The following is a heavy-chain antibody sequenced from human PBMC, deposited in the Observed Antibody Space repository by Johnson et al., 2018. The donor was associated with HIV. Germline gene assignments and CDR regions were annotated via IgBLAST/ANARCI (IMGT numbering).Heavy chain of an antibody. V-gene: IGHV3-30-3*01. J-gene: IGHJ3*02. CDR3: ANYYDSSGYLNPDAFDI. CDR1: GFTFSSYA. D-gene: IGHD3-22*01. CDR2: ISYDGSNK. Sequence: QVQLVESGGGVVQPGRSLRLSCAASGFTFSSYAMHWVRQAPGKGLEWVAVISYDGSNKYYADSVKGRFTISRDNAKNSLYLQMNSLRAEDTALYYCANYYDSSGYLNPDAFDIWGQGTMVTVSS.